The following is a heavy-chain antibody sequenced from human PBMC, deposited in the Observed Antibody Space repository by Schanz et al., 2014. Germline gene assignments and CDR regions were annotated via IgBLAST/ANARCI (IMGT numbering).Heavy chain of an antibody. D-gene: IGHD2-21*02. CDR3: ARDLNRCGGDCYSG. CDR1: GFTFSSSG. Sequence: QVQLVESGGGVVQPGGSLRLSCVASGFTFSSSGMHWVRQAPGKGLVWVSHINSDGTTTTYADSVKGRFTISRDNAENTLYLQMNSLRAEDTAVYYCARDLNRCGGDCYSGWGQGTLVTVSS. V-gene: IGHV3-NL1*01. CDR2: INSDGTTT. J-gene: IGHJ4*02.